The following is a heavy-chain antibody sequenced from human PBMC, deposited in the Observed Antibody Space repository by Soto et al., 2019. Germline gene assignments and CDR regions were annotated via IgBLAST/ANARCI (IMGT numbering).Heavy chain of an antibody. Sequence: AASVKVSCKASGYTFTSYGISWVRQAPGQGLEWMGWISAYNGNTNYAQKLQGRVTMTTDTSTSTAHMELRSLRSDDTAVYYCARRDCSGGSCRFNYYYYGMDVWGQGTTVTVSS. CDR3: ARRDCSGGSCRFNYYYYGMDV. CDR2: ISAYNGNT. V-gene: IGHV1-18*01. CDR1: GYTFTSYG. J-gene: IGHJ6*02. D-gene: IGHD2-15*01.